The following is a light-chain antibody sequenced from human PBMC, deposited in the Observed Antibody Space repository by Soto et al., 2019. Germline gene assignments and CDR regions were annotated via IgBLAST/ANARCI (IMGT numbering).Light chain of an antibody. V-gene: IGKV3-15*01. CDR1: QSVGRS. J-gene: IGKJ4*01. CDR2: GTS. CDR3: QQYDNWPSVT. Sequence: IVMPQSPATLSVSPGERATLSCRASQSVGRSLAWYQQKPGQAPRLLIYGTSARATGIPATFSGSGSGTEFTLTISSLQSEDFAIYYCQQYDNWPSVTFGGGTKVEIK.